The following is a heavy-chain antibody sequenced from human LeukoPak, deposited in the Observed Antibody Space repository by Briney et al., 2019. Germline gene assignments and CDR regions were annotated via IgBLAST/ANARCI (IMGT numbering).Heavy chain of an antibody. V-gene: IGHV4-59*01. CDR2: IYDTGYT. CDR3: TRSDYSTYFNY. CDR1: GGSISGYY. D-gene: IGHD2-15*01. J-gene: IGHJ4*02. Sequence: PSETLSLTCTVSGGSISGYYWSWIRQPPGKGLEWIGHIYDTGYTNCNPSLKTRVTISVDTSKNQFSLNLRSVTAADTAVYYCTRSDYSTYFNYWGPGTLVTVSS.